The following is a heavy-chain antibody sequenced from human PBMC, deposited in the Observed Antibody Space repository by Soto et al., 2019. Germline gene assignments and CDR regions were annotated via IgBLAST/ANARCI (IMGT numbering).Heavy chain of an antibody. V-gene: IGHV3-30-3*01. D-gene: IGHD6-19*01. J-gene: IGHJ6*02. Sequence: PGGSLRLSCAASGFTFSSYAIHWVRQAPGKGLEWVAVISYDGSNKYYADSVKGRFTISRDNSKNTLYLQMNSLRAEDTAVYYCARNKIAVAGRSWVPYGMDVWGQGTTVTVSS. CDR3: ARNKIAVAGRSWVPYGMDV. CDR2: ISYDGSNK. CDR1: GFTFSSYA.